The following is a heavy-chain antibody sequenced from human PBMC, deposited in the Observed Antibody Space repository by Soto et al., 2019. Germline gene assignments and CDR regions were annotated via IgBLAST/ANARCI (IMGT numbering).Heavy chain of an antibody. CDR2: IYFTGST. J-gene: IGHJ5*02. CDR1: GGAVSSGTYY. Sequence: SETLSLTCTVSGGAVSSGTYYWSWIRQPPGKGLEWIGHIYFTGSTNYNPSLKSRVTMSLDTSRNQFSLKLSSVTAADTAVYYCTRGPPRVQWFDPWGLGTLVTVAS. CDR3: TRGPPRVQWFDP. V-gene: IGHV4-61*01.